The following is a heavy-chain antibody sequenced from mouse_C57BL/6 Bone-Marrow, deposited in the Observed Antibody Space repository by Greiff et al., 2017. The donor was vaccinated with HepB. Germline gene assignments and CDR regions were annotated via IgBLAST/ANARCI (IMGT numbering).Heavy chain of an antibody. J-gene: IGHJ2*01. V-gene: IGHV5-4*01. D-gene: IGHD4-1*01. Sequence: EVHLVESGGGLVKPGGSLKLSCAASGFTFSSYAMSWVRQTPEKRLEWVATISDGGSYTYYPDNVKGRFTISRDNAKNNLYLQMSHLKSEDTAMYYCARNWDEMDFDYWGQGTTLTVSS. CDR3: ARNWDEMDFDY. CDR2: ISDGGSYT. CDR1: GFTFSSYA.